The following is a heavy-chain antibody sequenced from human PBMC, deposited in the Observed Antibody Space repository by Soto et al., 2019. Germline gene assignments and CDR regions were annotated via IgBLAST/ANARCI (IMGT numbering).Heavy chain of an antibody. CDR2: IKSKTDGGTT. CDR1: GFTFSNAW. CDR3: TSESYSTMIIVRFYY. Sequence: GGSLRLSCAASGFTFSNAWINWVRQAPGKGLEWVGRIKSKTDGGTTDYAAPVKGRFAISRDDSKNILYLQMNSLKIEDTAVYYCTSESYSTMIIVRFYYWGNGTLVTVAS. V-gene: IGHV3-15*07. J-gene: IGHJ4*01. D-gene: IGHD3-22*01.